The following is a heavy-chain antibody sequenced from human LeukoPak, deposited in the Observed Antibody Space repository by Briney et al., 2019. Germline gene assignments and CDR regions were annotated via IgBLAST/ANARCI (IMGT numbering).Heavy chain of an antibody. V-gene: IGHV1-24*01. D-gene: IGHD3-10*01. J-gene: IGHJ5*02. CDR1: GYSLTELS. Sequence: GASVKVSCKVSGYSLTELSIHWVRQAPGKGLEWMGGLDPEDGETIYAKKFQGRVTMTEDTPTDTAYMELSSLRSEDTAVYYCATVGNYYGSGSYYYWFDPWGQGTLVTVSS. CDR3: ATVGNYYGSGSYYYWFDP. CDR2: LDPEDGET.